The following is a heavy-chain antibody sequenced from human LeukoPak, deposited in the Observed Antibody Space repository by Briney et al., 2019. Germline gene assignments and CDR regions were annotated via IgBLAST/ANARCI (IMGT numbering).Heavy chain of an antibody. Sequence: SETLSLTCTVSGGSISSYYWSWIRQPPGKGLEWIGHIYYSGSTNYNPSLKSRVTISVDTSKNQFSLELSSVTAADTAVYYCARHKLPPCYYSYMDVWGKGTTVTVSS. V-gene: IGHV4-59*08. CDR1: GGSISSYY. J-gene: IGHJ6*03. CDR3: ARHKLPPCYYSYMDV. D-gene: IGHD1-26*01. CDR2: IYYSGST.